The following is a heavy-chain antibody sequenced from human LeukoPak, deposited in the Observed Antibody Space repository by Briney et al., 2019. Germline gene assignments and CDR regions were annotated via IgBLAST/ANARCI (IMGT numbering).Heavy chain of an antibody. CDR2: IIPILGIA. CDR3: ARCSFGDILTGYYSAFDI. Sequence: SVKVSCKASGGTFSSYAISWVRQAPGQGLEWMGRIIPILGIAIYAQKFQGRVTITADKSTSTAYMELSSLRSEDTAVYYCARCSFGDILTGYYSAFDIWGQGTMVTVSS. V-gene: IGHV1-69*04. D-gene: IGHD3-9*01. CDR1: GGTFSSYA. J-gene: IGHJ3*02.